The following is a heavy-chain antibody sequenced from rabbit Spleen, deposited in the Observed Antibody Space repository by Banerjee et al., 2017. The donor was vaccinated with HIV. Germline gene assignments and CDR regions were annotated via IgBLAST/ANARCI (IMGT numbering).Heavy chain of an antibody. CDR1: GFSFSNKAV. Sequence: QEQLVESGGGLVKPEGSLKLSCTASGFSFSNKAVMCWVRQAPGKGLEWIACINGVTGKAVYASRAKGRFTFSKTSSTTVTLQMTSLTAADTATYFCARDLDAVIGWNFGWWGQGTLVTVS. V-gene: IGHV1S45*01. CDR2: INGVTGKA. J-gene: IGHJ4*01. CDR3: ARDLDAVIGWNFGW. D-gene: IGHD1-1*01.